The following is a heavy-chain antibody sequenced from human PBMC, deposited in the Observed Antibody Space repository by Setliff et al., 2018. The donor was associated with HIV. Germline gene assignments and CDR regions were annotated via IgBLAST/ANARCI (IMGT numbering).Heavy chain of an antibody. J-gene: IGHJ4*02. CDR2: INYSGST. V-gene: IGHV4-34*01. CDR3: ARGDRWFGEHNFDY. CDR1: GGSFSGYY. Sequence: SLTCAVYGGSFSGYYWSWIRQPPGKGLEWIGEINYSGSTNYNPSLKSRVTISVDTSKNQFSLKLSSATAADTAVYYCARGDRWFGEHNFDYWGQGTLVTVSS. D-gene: IGHD3-10*01.